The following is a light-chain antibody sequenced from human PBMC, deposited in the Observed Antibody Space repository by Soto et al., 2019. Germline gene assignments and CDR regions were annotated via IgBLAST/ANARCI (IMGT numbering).Light chain of an antibody. Sequence: EIVLTQSPGTLSLSPGETATVSCRASQGVSSGYLAWYQQKPGQAPRLLIYAASSRATDIPDRFSGSGSGTDFTLTISRLEPEAFAVYYCQQYGSSPPYTFGQGTKLEIK. J-gene: IGKJ2*01. V-gene: IGKV3-20*01. CDR3: QQYGSSPPYT. CDR1: QGVSSGY. CDR2: AAS.